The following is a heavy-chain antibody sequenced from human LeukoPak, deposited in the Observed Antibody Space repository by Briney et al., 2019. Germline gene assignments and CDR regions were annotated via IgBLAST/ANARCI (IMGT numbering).Heavy chain of an antibody. V-gene: IGHV1-8*02. CDR1: GYTFTSYY. D-gene: IGHD2-21*02. CDR3: ARGGTYCGGDCYSDG. CDR2: MNPNSGNT. Sequence: GASVKVSCKASGYTFTSYYMHWVRQATGQGLEWMGWMNPNSGNTGYAQKFQGRVTMTRNTSISTAYMELSSLRSEDTAVYYCARGGTYCGGDCYSDGWGQGTLVTVSS. J-gene: IGHJ4*02.